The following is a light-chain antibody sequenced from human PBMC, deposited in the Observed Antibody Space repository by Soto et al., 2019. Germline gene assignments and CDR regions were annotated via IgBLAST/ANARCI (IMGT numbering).Light chain of an antibody. CDR3: QQTYSTPYT. V-gene: IGKV1-39*01. CDR2: AAS. J-gene: IGKJ2*01. Sequence: DIQMTQSPSSLSASVGDRVTITCRASQRISSYLNWYQQKPGKAPKILIYAASSLQSGVPSRFSGSGSGTDFTLTISSLQPEDFAIYYCQQTYSTPYTFGQGTNLEIK. CDR1: QRISSY.